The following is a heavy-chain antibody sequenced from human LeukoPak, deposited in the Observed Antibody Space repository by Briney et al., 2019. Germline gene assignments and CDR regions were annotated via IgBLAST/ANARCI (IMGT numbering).Heavy chain of an antibody. CDR2: VYYSGST. CDR1: GGSISIYH. V-gene: IGHV4-59*08. D-gene: IGHD3-16*01. CDR3: VRGSTLRHYQY. J-gene: IGHJ4*02. Sequence: SETLSLTCTVSGGSISIYHWSWIRQPPGKGLEWIGYVYYSGSTNYNPSLNSRVTISGDTSKNQFSLKLSSVTAADTAVYYCVRGSTLRHYQYWGQGTLVTVSS.